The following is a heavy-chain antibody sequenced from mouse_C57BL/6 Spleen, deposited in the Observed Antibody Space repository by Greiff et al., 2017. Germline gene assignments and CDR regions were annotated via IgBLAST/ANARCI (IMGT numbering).Heavy chain of an antibody. V-gene: IGHV1-53*01. Sequence: QVQLQQPGAELVRPGSSVKLSCKASGYTFTSYWMDWVKQRPGQGLEWIGNINPSNGGTNYNEKFKSKATLTVDKSSSAAYMQLSSLTSEDSAVYYCARREGRGYFDVWGTGTTVTVSS. CDR1: GYTFTSYW. J-gene: IGHJ1*03. CDR3: ARREGRGYFDV. CDR2: INPSNGGT.